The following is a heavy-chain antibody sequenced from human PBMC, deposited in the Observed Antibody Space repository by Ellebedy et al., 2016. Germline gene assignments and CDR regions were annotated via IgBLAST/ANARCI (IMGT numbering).Heavy chain of an antibody. CDR2: ISYDGSNK. D-gene: IGHD5-12*01. CDR1: GFTFSSYA. J-gene: IGHJ4*02. V-gene: IGHV3-30*04. Sequence: GGSLRLSCAASGFTFSSYAMHWVRQAPGKGLEWVAVISYDGSNKYYADSVKGRFTISRDNSKNTLYLQMNSLRAEDTAVYYCAGLTGGYSGYDFLWGQGTLVTVSS. CDR3: AGLTGGYSGYDFL.